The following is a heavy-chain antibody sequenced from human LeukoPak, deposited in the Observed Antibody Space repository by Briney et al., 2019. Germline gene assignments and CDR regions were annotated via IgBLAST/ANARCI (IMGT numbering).Heavy chain of an antibody. J-gene: IGHJ4*02. D-gene: IGHD5-12*01. CDR2: VYYSGST. Sequence: SETLSLTCTVSGGSISSSSYYWGWIRQPPGKGLEWIGSVYYSGSTYYNPSLKSRVSISGDMSKNQFSLKVSSVTAADTAVYYCARDRGGYVRVYYFDYWGQGTLVTVSS. CDR3: ARDRGGYVRVYYFDY. V-gene: IGHV4-39*07. CDR1: GGSISSSSYY.